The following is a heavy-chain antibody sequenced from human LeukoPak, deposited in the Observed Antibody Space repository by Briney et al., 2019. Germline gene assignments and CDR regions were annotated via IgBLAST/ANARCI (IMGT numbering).Heavy chain of an antibody. J-gene: IGHJ6*03. CDR2: IYYSGST. CDR1: GGSISSYY. CDR3: ARAVSYDFWSGYPRYYYYYYMDV. Sequence: SETLSLTCTVSGGSISSYYWSWIRQHPGKGLKWIGYIYYSGSTYYNPSLKSRVTISVDTSKNQFSLKLSSVTAADTAVYYCARAVSYDFWSGYPRYYYYYYMDVWGKGTTVTVSS. V-gene: IGHV4-59*06. D-gene: IGHD3-3*01.